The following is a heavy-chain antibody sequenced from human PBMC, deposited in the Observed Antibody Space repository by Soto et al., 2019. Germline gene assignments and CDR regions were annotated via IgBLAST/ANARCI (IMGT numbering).Heavy chain of an antibody. D-gene: IGHD4-17*01. CDR1: GFTFSNYW. V-gene: IGHV3-74*01. CDR3: ARGLYGAYGQDF. J-gene: IGHJ4*02. Sequence: EVQLLESGENLVQPGGSLRLSCAASGFTFSNYWIHWFRQAPGKGLVWVSRIKGDEITTNYADSVKGRFTISRDNAKNTVFLQMHSLRAEDTALYYCARGLYGAYGQDFWGQGILVTVSS. CDR2: IKGDEITT.